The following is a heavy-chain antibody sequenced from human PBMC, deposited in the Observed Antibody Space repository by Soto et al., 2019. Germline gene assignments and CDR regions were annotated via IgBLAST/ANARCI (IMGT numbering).Heavy chain of an antibody. V-gene: IGHV3-23*01. J-gene: IGHJ4*02. D-gene: IGHD3-10*01. CDR2: ISGSDGRT. Sequence: GGSLRLSCAAFGFTFSSYAMSWVRQAPGKGLEWVSTISGSDGRTYSTDSVKGRFTISRDNSRNTAYLQMHSLRVQDTAVYYWSKGVSQFTPLALFDYWGRGTLVPVS. CDR3: SKGVSQFTPLALFDY. CDR1: GFTFSSYA.